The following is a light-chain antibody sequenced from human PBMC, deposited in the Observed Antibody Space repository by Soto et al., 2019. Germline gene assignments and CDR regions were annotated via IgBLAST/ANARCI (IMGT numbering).Light chain of an antibody. CDR1: QSITNN. CDR3: QQYNNWPLT. V-gene: IGKV3-15*01. Sequence: EIVMTQSPATLSVSPGERATLSCGASQSITNNLAWYQQKPGQAPRLLISGASTRATGIPARFSASGSGTDFTLTISSLQSEDFAVYYCQQYNNWPLTFGGGTKVEIK. CDR2: GAS. J-gene: IGKJ4*01.